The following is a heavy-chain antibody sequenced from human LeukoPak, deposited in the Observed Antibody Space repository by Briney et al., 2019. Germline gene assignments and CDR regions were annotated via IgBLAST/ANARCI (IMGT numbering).Heavy chain of an antibody. D-gene: IGHD4-23*01. CDR2: IIPIFGTA. CDR3: AAETMVVTPYYFDY. J-gene: IGHJ4*02. CDR1: GYTFTSYG. V-gene: IGHV1-69*05. Sequence: GASVKVSCKASGYTFTSYGISWVRQAPGQGLERMGRIIPIFGTANYAQKYQGRVTITTNESTSTAYMELSSLRSEDTAVYYCAAETMVVTPYYFDYWGQGTLVTVSS.